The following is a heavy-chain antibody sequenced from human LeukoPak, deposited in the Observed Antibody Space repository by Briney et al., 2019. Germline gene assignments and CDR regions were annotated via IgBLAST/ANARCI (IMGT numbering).Heavy chain of an antibody. V-gene: IGHV1-69*01. CDR1: GGTFSSYA. CDR2: IIPIFGTA. J-gene: IGHJ4*02. CDR3: AIGYCSSTSCYGESIF. Sequence: SVKVSFKASGGTFSSYAISWVRQAPGQGFEWMGGIIPIFGTANYAQKFQGRVTITADESTSTAYMELSSLRSEDTAVYYCAIGYCSSTSCYGESIFWGQGTLVTVSS. D-gene: IGHD2-2*01.